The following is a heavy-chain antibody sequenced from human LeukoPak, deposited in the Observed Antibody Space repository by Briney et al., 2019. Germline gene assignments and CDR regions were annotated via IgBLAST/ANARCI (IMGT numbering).Heavy chain of an antibody. V-gene: IGHV1-46*01. J-gene: IGHJ4*02. Sequence: ASVKVSCTASGYTFTSYYVHWVRQAPGQGLEWMGIINPSSGGTTYAQKFQGRVTMTRDMSTSTVYMELSSLRSEDTAVYYCARDLDGSSWYLDSWGQGTLVAVSS. CDR2: INPSSGGT. CDR3: ARDLDGSSWYLDS. CDR1: GYTFTSYY. D-gene: IGHD6-13*01.